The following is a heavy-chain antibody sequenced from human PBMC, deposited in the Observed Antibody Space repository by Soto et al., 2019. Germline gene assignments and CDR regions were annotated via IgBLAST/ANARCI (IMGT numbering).Heavy chain of an antibody. CDR3: ARGDPAVGSHCSGGSCHGPPPGWFDP. V-gene: IGHV4-30-4*01. D-gene: IGHD2-15*01. CDR1: GGSISSGDYY. CDR2: IYYSGST. J-gene: IGHJ5*02. Sequence: SETLSLTCTVSGGSISSGDYYWSWIRQPPGKGLEWIGYIYYSGSTYYNPPLKSRVTISVDTSKNQFSLKLSSVTAADTAVYYCARGDPAVGSHCSGGSCHGPPPGWFDPWGQGALVTVSS.